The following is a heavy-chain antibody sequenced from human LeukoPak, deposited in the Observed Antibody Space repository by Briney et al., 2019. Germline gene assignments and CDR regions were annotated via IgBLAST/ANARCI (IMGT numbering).Heavy chain of an antibody. Sequence: SETLSLTCTVSGGSISSTSYYWGWIRQPPGKGLEWMGSIYYSGSTYYNPSLKSRLTISVDTSKNQFSLKLSSVTAADTAVYYCERDKGHYDVDYWGQGTLVTVSS. J-gene: IGHJ4*02. CDR1: GGSISSTSYY. CDR2: IYYSGST. D-gene: IGHD3-16*01. V-gene: IGHV4-39*07. CDR3: ERDKGHYDVDY.